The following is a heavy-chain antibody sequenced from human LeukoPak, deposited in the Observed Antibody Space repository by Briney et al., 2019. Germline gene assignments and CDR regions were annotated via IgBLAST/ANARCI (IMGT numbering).Heavy chain of an antibody. Sequence: GGYLSLSCAASGFPFNTYDMSWVRQAPGKGLEWVSAINGGGSNTDYADSVKGRFTISRDNSKSMVYLQMNNLRADDTAAYYCAKTVVVITFRLDHWGQGALVTVSS. CDR2: INGGGSNT. J-gene: IGHJ4*02. CDR1: GFPFNTYD. D-gene: IGHD2-15*01. CDR3: AKTVVVITFRLDH. V-gene: IGHV3-23*01.